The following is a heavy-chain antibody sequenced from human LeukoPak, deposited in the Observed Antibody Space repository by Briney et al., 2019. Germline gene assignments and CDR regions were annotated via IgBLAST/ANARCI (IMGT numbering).Heavy chain of an antibody. D-gene: IGHD3-16*02. V-gene: IGHV4-61*02. Sequence: PSETLSLTCTVSGGSISSGSYYWSWIRQPAGKGLEWIGRIYTSGSTNYNPSLKSRVTISVDTSKNQFSLKLSSVTAAHTAVYYCARGSSYRKSKSFFDSWGQGTLVTVSS. J-gene: IGHJ4*02. CDR3: ARGSSYRKSKSFFDS. CDR1: GGSISSGSYY. CDR2: IYTSGST.